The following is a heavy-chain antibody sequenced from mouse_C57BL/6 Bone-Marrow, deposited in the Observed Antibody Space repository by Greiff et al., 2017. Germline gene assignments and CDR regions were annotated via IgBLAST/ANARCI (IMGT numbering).Heavy chain of an antibody. D-gene: IGHD1-1*01. V-gene: IGHV1-82*01. Sequence: VQGVESGPELVKPGASVKISCKASGYAFSSSWMNWVKQRPGKGLEWIGRIYPGDGDTNYNGKFKGKATLTADKSSSTAYMQLSSLTSEDSAVXFCARDYGSSFWCAYWGQGTLVTVSA. CDR3: ARDYGSSFWCAY. CDR1: GYAFSSSW. J-gene: IGHJ3*01. CDR2: IYPGDGDT.